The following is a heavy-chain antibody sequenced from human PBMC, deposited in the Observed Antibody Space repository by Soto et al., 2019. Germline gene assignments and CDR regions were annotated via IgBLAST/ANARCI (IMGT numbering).Heavy chain of an antibody. Sequence: PSETLSLGCDVSGASSTTYYWSWIRQAPGKGLEWIGNVYHTGTTDYNSSLKSRVTISVDTSKNQFSLNMNSVTAADTAVYYCARRLFGSGWTLDSWGQGALVTVSS. CDR3: ARRLFGSGWTLDS. CDR2: VYHTGTT. J-gene: IGHJ4*02. CDR1: GASSTTYY. V-gene: IGHV4-59*01. D-gene: IGHD6-19*01.